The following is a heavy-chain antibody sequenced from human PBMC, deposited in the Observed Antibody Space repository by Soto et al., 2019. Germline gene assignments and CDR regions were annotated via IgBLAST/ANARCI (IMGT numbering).Heavy chain of an antibody. J-gene: IGHJ4*02. CDR3: AKDRYCSSTSCYRSFDY. D-gene: IGHD2-2*01. Sequence: WGSLRLGCSASGFTFISYSISWFRQAPGNWLEWVANINKNGGEKYYVDSVKGRFTISRDNAKNSLYLQMNSLRAEDTAVYYCAKDRYCSSTSCYRSFDYWGQGTLVTVSS. CDR2: INKNGGEK. V-gene: IGHV3-7*03. CDR1: GFTFISYS.